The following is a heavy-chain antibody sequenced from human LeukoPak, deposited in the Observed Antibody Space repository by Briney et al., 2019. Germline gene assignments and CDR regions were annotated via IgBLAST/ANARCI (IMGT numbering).Heavy chain of an antibody. CDR3: ARQYGSGSYYNPAGFDY. CDR1: GYSFTSYW. D-gene: IGHD3-10*01. V-gene: IGHV5-51*01. Sequence: GESLKISCKGSGYSFTSYWIGWARQMPGKGLEWMGIIYPGDSDTRNSPSFQGQVTISADKSISTAYLQWSSLKASDTAMYYCARQYGSGSYYNPAGFDYWGQGTLVTVSS. CDR2: IYPGDSDT. J-gene: IGHJ4*02.